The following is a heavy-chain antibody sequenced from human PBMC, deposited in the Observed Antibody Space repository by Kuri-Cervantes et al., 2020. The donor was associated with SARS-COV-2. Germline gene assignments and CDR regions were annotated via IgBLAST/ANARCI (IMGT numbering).Heavy chain of an antibody. CDR2: ISSSSSTI. J-gene: IGHJ5*02. CDR3: ARDPPNGVPAAIRQTMNWFDP. V-gene: IGHV3-48*01. D-gene: IGHD2-2*02. CDR1: GFTFSSYS. Sequence: GESLKISCAASGFTFSSYSMNWVRQAPGKGLEWVSYISSSSSTIYYADSVKGRFTISRDNSKNTLYLQMNSLRAEDTAVYYCARDPPNGVPAAIRQTMNWFDPWGQGTLVTVSS.